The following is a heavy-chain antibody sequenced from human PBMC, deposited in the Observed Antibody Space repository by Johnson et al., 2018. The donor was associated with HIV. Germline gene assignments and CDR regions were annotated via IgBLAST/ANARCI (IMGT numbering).Heavy chain of an antibody. J-gene: IGHJ3*01. D-gene: IGHD5-24*01. V-gene: IGHV3-30-3*01. Sequence: QVQLVESGGGVVQPGRSLRLSCAASGFTFSSYAMHWVRQAPGKGLEWVAVISYDGSNKYYAASVKGRFTISRDNSKNTMYLQMNSLRAEDTAVYYCARMAAHVSDFWGQGTMVTVSS. CDR1: GFTFSSYA. CDR2: ISYDGSNK. CDR3: ARMAAHVSDF.